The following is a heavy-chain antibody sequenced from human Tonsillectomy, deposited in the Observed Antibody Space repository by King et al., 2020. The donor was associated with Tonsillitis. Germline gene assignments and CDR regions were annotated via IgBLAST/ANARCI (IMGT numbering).Heavy chain of an antibody. V-gene: IGHV3-15*07. CDR1: GFSFNNAW. CDR2: IKSKTDGGTT. CDR3: TTVGIAVAGTLSFDY. J-gene: IGHJ4*02. Sequence: VQLVESGGGLVKPGGSLRLSCAASGFSFNNAWMNWVRQAPGKGLEWVGRIKSKTDGGTTDYGASVKGRFTISREDSKTTLYLQMSSLKTEDTAVYYCTTVGIAVAGTLSFDYWGQGNLVTVSS. D-gene: IGHD6-19*01.